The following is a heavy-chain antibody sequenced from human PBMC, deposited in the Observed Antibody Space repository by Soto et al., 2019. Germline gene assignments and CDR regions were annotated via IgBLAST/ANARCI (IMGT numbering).Heavy chain of an antibody. Sequence: SLRLSCASSGFTFSLYAMTWVRQAPGRGPEWVSAISGSGDNTHYTDSVKGRFTISRDNSKNTLYLQMNSLRVEDTAAYYCAKAPRAYCISTSCYVAADDWGQGTLVTVSS. V-gene: IGHV3-23*01. D-gene: IGHD2-2*01. CDR1: GFTFSLYA. CDR2: ISGSGDNT. CDR3: AKAPRAYCISTSCYVAADD. J-gene: IGHJ4*02.